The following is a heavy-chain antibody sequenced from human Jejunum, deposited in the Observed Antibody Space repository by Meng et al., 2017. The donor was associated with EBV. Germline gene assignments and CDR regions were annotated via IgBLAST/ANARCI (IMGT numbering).Heavy chain of an antibody. CDR1: RGSFSGYY. CDR2: INHSGST. J-gene: IGHJ4*02. Sequence: QGQLQQWGAGLLKPSETLSPTCAIYRGSFSGYYWSWIRQHPGKGLEWIGEINHSGSTNYNPSLRSRVTISVETSKNQFSLRLNSVTAADTAVYYCARVAFSYTTRSLDSWGQGTLVTVSS. V-gene: IGHV4-34*02. D-gene: IGHD3-16*02. CDR3: ARVAFSYTTRSLDS.